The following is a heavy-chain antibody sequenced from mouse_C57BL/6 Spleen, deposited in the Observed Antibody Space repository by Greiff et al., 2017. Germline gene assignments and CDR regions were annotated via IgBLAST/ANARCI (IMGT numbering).Heavy chain of an antibody. CDR1: GYTFTSYW. D-gene: IGHD2-5*01. J-gene: IGHJ2*01. CDR2: INPSNGGT. Sequence: VQLQESGTELVKPGASVKLSCKASGYTFTSYWMHWVKQRPGQGLEWIGNINPSNGGTNYNEKFKSKATLTVDKSSSTAYMQLSSLTSEDSAVYYCARTYSNYPYYFDYWGQGTTLTVSS. V-gene: IGHV1-53*01. CDR3: ARTYSNYPYYFDY.